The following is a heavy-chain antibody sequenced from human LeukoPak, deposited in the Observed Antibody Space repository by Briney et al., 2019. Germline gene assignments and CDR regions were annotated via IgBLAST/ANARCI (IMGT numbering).Heavy chain of an antibody. Sequence: GGSLRLSCAGSGFSFSNYWMSWVRQAPGKGLEWVASIKPDGSETYYVDSVKGRFTISRDNSKNTLYLQMNSLRAEDTAVYYCAKLASDYVWGTYRPFDFWGQGTLVTVSS. CDR2: IKPDGSET. CDR1: GFSFSNYW. D-gene: IGHD3-16*02. V-gene: IGHV3-7*03. CDR3: AKLASDYVWGTYRPFDF. J-gene: IGHJ4*02.